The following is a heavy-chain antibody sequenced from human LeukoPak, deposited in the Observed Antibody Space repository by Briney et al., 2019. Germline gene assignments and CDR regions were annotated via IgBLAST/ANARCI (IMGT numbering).Heavy chain of an antibody. V-gene: IGHV3-9*01. J-gene: IGHJ3*02. Sequence: GGSLRLSCAASGFTFDDYAMHWVRQAPGKGLEWVSGITWDSAGIGYADSVKGRFTLSRDNSKNTLYLQMNSLRAEDTAVYYCARARDVVVPAAPSEALDIWGQGTMVTVSS. D-gene: IGHD2-2*01. CDR1: GFTFDDYA. CDR2: ITWDSAGI. CDR3: ARARDVVVPAAPSEALDI.